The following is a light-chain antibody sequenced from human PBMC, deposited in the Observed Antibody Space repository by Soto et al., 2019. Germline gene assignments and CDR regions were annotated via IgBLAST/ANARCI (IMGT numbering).Light chain of an antibody. Sequence: EIVLTQSPGTLSLSPGERATISCRASQSVNNKYLAWYQQKVGQPPRLLIYGATNRDRGIPDRFGGSGSGTDFTLTVSRLEPEDFAVYHCQQYGSAPWTFGQGTKVE. CDR3: QQYGSAPWT. CDR2: GAT. V-gene: IGKV3-20*01. CDR1: QSVNNKY. J-gene: IGKJ1*01.